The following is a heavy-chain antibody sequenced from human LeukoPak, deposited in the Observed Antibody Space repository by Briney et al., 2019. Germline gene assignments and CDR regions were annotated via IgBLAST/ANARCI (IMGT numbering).Heavy chain of an antibody. CDR1: GFTFSSYW. CDR3: ARDGRHYYGSGNYYSKDAFDI. D-gene: IGHD3-10*01. Sequence: GGSLRLSCAASGFTFSSYWMSWVRQAPGKGLEWVSAISGSGGSTYYADSVKGRFTISRDNSKNTLYLQMNSLRAEDTAVYYCARDGRHYYGSGNYYSKDAFDIWGQGTMVTVSS. V-gene: IGHV3-23*01. J-gene: IGHJ3*02. CDR2: ISGSGGST.